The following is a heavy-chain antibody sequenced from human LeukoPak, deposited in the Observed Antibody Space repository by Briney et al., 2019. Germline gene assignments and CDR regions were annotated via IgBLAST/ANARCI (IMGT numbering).Heavy chain of an antibody. J-gene: IGHJ4*02. CDR2: INHSGST. Sequence: SETLSLTCTVSGGSISSYYWSWVRQPPGKGLEWIGEINHSGSTNYNPSLKSRVTISVDTSKNQFSLKLSSVTAADTAVYYCARGKIAARPKSGFDYWGQGTLVTVSS. CDR3: ARGKIAARPKSGFDY. V-gene: IGHV4-34*01. CDR1: GGSISSYY. D-gene: IGHD6-6*01.